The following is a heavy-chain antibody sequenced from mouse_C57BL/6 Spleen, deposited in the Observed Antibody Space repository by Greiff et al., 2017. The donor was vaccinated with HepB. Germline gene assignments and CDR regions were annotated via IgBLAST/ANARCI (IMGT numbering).Heavy chain of an antibody. CDR2: IYPGDGDT. D-gene: IGHD1-1*01. CDR1: GYAFSSYW. V-gene: IGHV1-80*01. CDR3: ARGGTTVVGGAWFAY. Sequence: QVQLQQSGAELVKPGASVKISCKASGYAFSSYWMNWVKQRPGKGLEWIGQIYPGDGDTNYNGKFKGKATLTADKSSSTAYMQLSSLTSEDSAVYFCARGGTTVVGGAWFAYWGQGTLVTVSA. J-gene: IGHJ3*01.